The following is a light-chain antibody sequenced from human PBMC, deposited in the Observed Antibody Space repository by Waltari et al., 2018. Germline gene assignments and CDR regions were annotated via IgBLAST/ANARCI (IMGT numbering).Light chain of an antibody. J-gene: IGLJ3*02. Sequence: SFLTHPPSASGPPGQRVPILFSVIRSTLASISFYWYQQLPGTAPKLLIYRNNQRPSGVPDRFSGSESGTSASLAISGLRSEDEADYYCAAWDDSLSGWVFGGGTKLTVL. CDR1: RSTLASIS. V-gene: IGLV1-47*01. CDR3: AAWDDSLSGWV. CDR2: RNN.